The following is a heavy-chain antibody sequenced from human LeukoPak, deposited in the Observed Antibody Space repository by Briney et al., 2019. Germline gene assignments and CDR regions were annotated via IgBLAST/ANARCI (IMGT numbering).Heavy chain of an antibody. CDR3: VTPPD. D-gene: IGHD5-18*01. J-gene: IGHJ4*02. CDR1: GITLSDAW. V-gene: IGHV3-15*01. CDR2: IKSKSAGGTT. Sequence: GGSLRLSREASGITLSDAWMSWVRQAPGKGLEWVGRIKSKSAGGTTDHAALVKGRFTISRDDSKNTLYLQMNSLAIEDTAVYYCVTPPDWGQGTLVTVSS.